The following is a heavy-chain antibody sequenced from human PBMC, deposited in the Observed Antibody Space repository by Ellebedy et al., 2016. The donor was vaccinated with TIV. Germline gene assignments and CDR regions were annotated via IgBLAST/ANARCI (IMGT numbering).Heavy chain of an antibody. CDR1: GFTFSSYT. CDR3: AKTGGYIYGLPDF. Sequence: GESLKISCAASGFTFSSYTMSWVLQAPGKGLEWVSSIGGTGSTFYVDSVKGRFAISRDNTKNTLFLQMNSLRAEDTAVYYCAKTGGYIYGLPDFWGQGTLVTVSS. CDR2: IGGTGST. V-gene: IGHV3-23*01. D-gene: IGHD5-18*01. J-gene: IGHJ4*02.